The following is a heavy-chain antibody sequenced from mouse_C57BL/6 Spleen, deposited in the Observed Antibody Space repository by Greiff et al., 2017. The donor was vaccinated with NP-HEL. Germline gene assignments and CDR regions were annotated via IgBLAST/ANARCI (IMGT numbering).Heavy chain of an antibody. CDR2: IYPGDGDT. CDR3: ARSGYYDYGPYAMDY. J-gene: IGHJ4*01. D-gene: IGHD2-4*01. Sequence: QVQLQQSGPELVKPGASVKISCKASGYAFSSSWMNWVKQRPGKGLEWIGRIYPGDGDTNYNGKFKGKATLTADKSSSTAYMQLSSLTSEDSAVYFCARSGYYDYGPYAMDYWGQGTSVTVSS. CDR1: GYAFSSSW. V-gene: IGHV1-82*01.